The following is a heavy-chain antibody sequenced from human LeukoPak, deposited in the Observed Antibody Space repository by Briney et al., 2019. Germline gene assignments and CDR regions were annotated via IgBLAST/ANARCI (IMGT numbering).Heavy chain of an antibody. CDR1: GITFTNAW. CDR3: ITDHGDYGDY. Sequence: GGSLRLFCAASGITFTNAWMSWVRQAPGKGREWVGRIKSKTDGETTDYAAAVKVRFSISRDDSKNTMYLQMNSLKTEDTAVYYCITDHGDYGDYWGQGTLVTVSS. V-gene: IGHV3-15*01. J-gene: IGHJ4*02. CDR2: IKSKTDGETT. D-gene: IGHD4-17*01.